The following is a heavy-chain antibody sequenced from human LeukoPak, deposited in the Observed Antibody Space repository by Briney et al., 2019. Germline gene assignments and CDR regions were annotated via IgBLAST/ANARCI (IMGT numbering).Heavy chain of an antibody. D-gene: IGHD5-12*01. CDR1: AFTFSNHA. CDR3: AKGMSGYDGALHY. V-gene: IGHV3-23*01. Sequence: SGRSLRLSCAASAFTFSNHAMSWVRQAPGKGLEWVSDISRSGGSGGSTYYADSVKGRFTISRDNSKNTLFLQMNSLRAEDTAVYYCAKGMSGYDGALHYWGQGTLVTVSS. CDR2: ISRSGGSGGST. J-gene: IGHJ4*02.